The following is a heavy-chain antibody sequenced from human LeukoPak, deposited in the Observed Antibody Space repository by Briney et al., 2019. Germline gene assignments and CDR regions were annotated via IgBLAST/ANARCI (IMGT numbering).Heavy chain of an antibody. D-gene: IGHD2-2*03. V-gene: IGHV3-11*03. CDR3: ASIGYCSSTSCRYYYYGMDV. Sequence: GGSLRLSCAASGFTFSDYYMSWIRQAPGKGLEWVPYISSSSSYTNYADSVKGRFTISRDNAKNSLYLQMNSLRAEDTAVYYCASIGYCSSTSCRYYYYGMDVWGQGATVTVSS. J-gene: IGHJ6*02. CDR2: ISSSSSYT. CDR1: GFTFSDYY.